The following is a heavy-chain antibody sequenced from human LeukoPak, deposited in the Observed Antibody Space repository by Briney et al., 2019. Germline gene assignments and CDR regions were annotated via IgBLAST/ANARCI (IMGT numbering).Heavy chain of an antibody. CDR3: ARDGDYDWNYRSGFDY. CDR2: ISWDGRST. D-gene: IGHD1-7*01. J-gene: IGHJ4*02. V-gene: IGHV3-43*01. Sequence: GGSLRLSCAASGFTLDDYTMHWVRQAPGKGLEWVSLISWDGRSTYYADSVKGRFTISRDNAKNSLYLQMNSLRVEDTAVYYCARDGDYDWNYRSGFDYWGQGTLVTVSS. CDR1: GFTLDDYT.